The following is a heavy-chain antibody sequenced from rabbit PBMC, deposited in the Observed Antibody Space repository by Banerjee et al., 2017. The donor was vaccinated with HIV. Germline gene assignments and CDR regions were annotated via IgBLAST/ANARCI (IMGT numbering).Heavy chain of an antibody. V-gene: IGHV1S7*01. Sequence: QLKESGGGLVQPGGSLKLSCKASGFDFSSYYMSWVRQAPGKGLEWIGYIDPVFGSTYYASWVNGRFTISSHNAQNTLYLQLNSLTAADTATYFCARAGASSSGYYYFNLWGPGTLVTVS. CDR2: IDPVFGST. J-gene: IGHJ4*01. CDR3: ARAGASSSGYYYFNL. CDR1: GFDFSSYY. D-gene: IGHD1-1*01.